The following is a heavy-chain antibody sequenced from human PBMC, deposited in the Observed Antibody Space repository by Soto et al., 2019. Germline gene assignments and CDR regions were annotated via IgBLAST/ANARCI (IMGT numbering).Heavy chain of an antibody. D-gene: IGHD3-3*01. Sequence: GGSLRLSCAASGFTFSSYAMSWVRQAPGKGLEWVSAMSGSGGSTYYADSVKGRFTISRDNSKNTLDLQMNSLRAEDTAVYYCAKLYYDFWSGYDYWGQGTLVTVSS. CDR2: MSGSGGST. V-gene: IGHV3-23*01. CDR3: AKLYYDFWSGYDY. J-gene: IGHJ4*02. CDR1: GFTFSSYA.